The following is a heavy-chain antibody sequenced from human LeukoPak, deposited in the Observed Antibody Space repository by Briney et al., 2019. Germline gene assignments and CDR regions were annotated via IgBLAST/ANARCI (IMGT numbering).Heavy chain of an antibody. Sequence: ASVKVSCKASGYTFINYDINWVRQATGRGPEWMGWMNPKSGFTGYAQRFWGRVTMTRDTSTNTAFMELSRLRFDDTAVYYCARGGSHGNESLRTFDYWGQGSLVSVSS. CDR2: MNPKSGFT. CDR3: ARGGSHGNESLRTFDY. D-gene: IGHD4-23*01. CDR1: GYTFINYD. V-gene: IGHV1-8*02. J-gene: IGHJ4*02.